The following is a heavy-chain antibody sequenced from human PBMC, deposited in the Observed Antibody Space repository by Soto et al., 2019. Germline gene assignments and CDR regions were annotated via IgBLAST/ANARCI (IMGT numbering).Heavy chain of an antibody. V-gene: IGHV4-59*01. Sequence: PSETLSLTCSVSGGAISTYYWSWIRQFPGQGLEWIGYIYHSGSSQYNPSLTSRVTISVDTSKNQLSLRLSSVTAAYTAVYYGARSYGSGSYYDYYYGMDVWGQGTTVTVSS. CDR2: IYHSGSS. D-gene: IGHD3-10*01. J-gene: IGHJ6*02. CDR1: GGAISTYY. CDR3: ARSYGSGSYYDYYYGMDV.